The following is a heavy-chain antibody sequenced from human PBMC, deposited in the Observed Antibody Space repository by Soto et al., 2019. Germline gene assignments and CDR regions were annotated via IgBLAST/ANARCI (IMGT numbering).Heavy chain of an antibody. CDR3: AKGCSGYDWGYYYYGMDV. Sequence: EVQLLESGGGLVQPGGSLRLSCAASGFTFSSYAMSWVRQAPGKGLAWVSAISGSGGSTYYADSVKGRFTISRDNSKNTLYLQMNSLRAEDTAVYYCAKGCSGYDWGYYYYGMDVWGQGTTVTVSS. CDR2: ISGSGGST. J-gene: IGHJ6*02. CDR1: GFTFSSYA. D-gene: IGHD5-12*01. V-gene: IGHV3-23*01.